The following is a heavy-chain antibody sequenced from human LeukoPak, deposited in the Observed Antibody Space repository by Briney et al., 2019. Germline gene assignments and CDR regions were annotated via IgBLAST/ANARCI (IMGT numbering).Heavy chain of an antibody. CDR3: ARHKVRGVIILRGAHFDY. D-gene: IGHD3-10*01. Sequence: SETLSLTCTVSGGSISNYYWNWIRQPPGKGLEWIGYIYYSGTTNYNPSLKSRVSMSVDTSKNQFSLKLSSVTAADTAVYYCARHKVRGVIILRGAHFDYWGQGTLVTVSS. V-gene: IGHV4-59*08. CDR2: IYYSGTT. CDR1: GGSISNYY. J-gene: IGHJ4*02.